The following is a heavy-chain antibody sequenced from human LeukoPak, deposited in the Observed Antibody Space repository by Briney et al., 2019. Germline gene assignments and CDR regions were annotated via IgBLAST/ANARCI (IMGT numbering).Heavy chain of an antibody. CDR3: ARGIVYGSGSYYKAYYFDS. Sequence: MPSETLSLTCSVSGGSFSGSYWSWIRQPPGKGLEWIGEINHSGTTNYNPSLASRVTVSVDTSKNQFSLNLTSVTAADTAVYFCARGIVYGSGSYYKAYYFDSWGQGTLVTVSS. V-gene: IGHV4-34*01. D-gene: IGHD3-10*01. CDR2: INHSGTT. J-gene: IGHJ4*02. CDR1: GGSFSGSY.